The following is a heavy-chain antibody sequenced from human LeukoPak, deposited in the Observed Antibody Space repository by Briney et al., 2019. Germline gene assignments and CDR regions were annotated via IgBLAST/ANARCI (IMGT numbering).Heavy chain of an antibody. D-gene: IGHD3-22*01. V-gene: IGHV1-2*02. CDR2: INPTSGSP. CDR1: GYTFTGYF. CDR3: ASRGYYYASDI. J-gene: IGHJ3*02. Sequence: ASVMVSCKASGYTFTGYFIHWVRQAPGQGLEWMGWINPTSGSPNYAQKFQGRVTMTIDTSITTAYMELTRLRSDDTAIYYCASRGYYYASDIWGQGTLVAVSS.